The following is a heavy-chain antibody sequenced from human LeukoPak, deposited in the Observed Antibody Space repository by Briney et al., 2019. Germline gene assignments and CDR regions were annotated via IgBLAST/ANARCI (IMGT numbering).Heavy chain of an antibody. CDR3: ARGFPGYYGSGSYYPFDY. J-gene: IGHJ4*02. CDR1: GGSSSGYY. CDR2: INHSGST. D-gene: IGHD3-10*01. Sequence: SETLSLTCAVYGGSSSGYYWSWIRQPPGKGLEWIGEINHSGSTNYNPSLKSRVTISVDTSKNQFSLKLSSVTAADTAVYYCARGFPGYYGSGSYYPFDYWGQGTLVTVSS. V-gene: IGHV4-34*01.